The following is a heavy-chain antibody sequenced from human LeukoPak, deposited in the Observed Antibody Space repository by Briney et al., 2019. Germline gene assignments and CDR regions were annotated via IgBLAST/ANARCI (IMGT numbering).Heavy chain of an antibody. D-gene: IGHD6-19*01. CDR2: IRYDGSNK. J-gene: IGHJ3*02. CDR3: ANRPTVAVAGMGKAFDI. CDR1: GFTFSTYG. Sequence: GGSLRLSCAASGFTFSTYGMHWVRQAPAKGLGWVAFIRYDGSNKYYADSVKGRFTTSRDNSKTTLYEQMNSLTAEDTAVYYCANRPTVAVAGMGKAFDIWGQGTMVTVSS. V-gene: IGHV3-30*02.